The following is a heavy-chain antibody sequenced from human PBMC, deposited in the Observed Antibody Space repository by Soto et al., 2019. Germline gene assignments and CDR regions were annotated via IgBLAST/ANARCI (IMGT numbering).Heavy chain of an antibody. CDR1: GDSISGYH. CDR2: IHNSGST. CDR3: AIDPVDGYAFFDY. J-gene: IGHJ4*02. D-gene: IGHD5-12*01. V-gene: IGHV4-59*01. Sequence: QVQLQESGPGLVKPSETLSLTCTVSGDSISGYHWNWIRQPPGKGVEWIGYIHNSGSTTYNSSLKSRVTISIDTSKKQSSLKLTSVTAADTAVYYCAIDPVDGYAFFDYWGQGTLVTVSS.